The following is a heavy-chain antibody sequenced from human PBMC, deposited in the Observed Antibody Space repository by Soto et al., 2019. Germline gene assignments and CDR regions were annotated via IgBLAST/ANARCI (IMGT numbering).Heavy chain of an antibody. V-gene: IGHV3-30*18. CDR1: GFTFSSYG. Sequence: GGSLRLSCAASGFTFSSYGMHWVRQAPGKGLEWVAVISYDGSNKYYADSVKGRFTISRDNSKNTLYLQMNSLRAEDTAVYYCAKDREGWFGAEPFDPWGQGTLVTVSS. CDR2: ISYDGSNK. D-gene: IGHD3-10*01. CDR3: AKDREGWFGAEPFDP. J-gene: IGHJ5*02.